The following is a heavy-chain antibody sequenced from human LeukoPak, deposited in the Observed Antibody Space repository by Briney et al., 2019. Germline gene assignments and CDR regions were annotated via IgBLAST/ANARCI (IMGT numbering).Heavy chain of an antibody. CDR3: AKAPRGLRLGEL. CDR2: ISHDGSNK. D-gene: IGHD3-16*01. J-gene: IGHJ4*02. V-gene: IGHV3-33*05. Sequence: GGSLRLSCTASGFXFGDYGMSWVRQAPGKGLEWVAGISHDGSNKYYADFVKGRFTISRDNSKNTLYLQMNNLRTEDTAVYYCAKAPRGLRLGELWGQGTLVTVSS. CDR1: GFXFGDYG.